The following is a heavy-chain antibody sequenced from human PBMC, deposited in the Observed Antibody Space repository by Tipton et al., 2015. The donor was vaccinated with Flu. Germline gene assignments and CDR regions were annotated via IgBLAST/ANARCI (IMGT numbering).Heavy chain of an antibody. CDR2: IYHSGST. Sequence: TLSLTCAVSGYSISSGYYWGWIRQPPGKGLEWIGSIYHSGSTYYNPSLKSRVTISVDTPKNQFSLKLSSVTAADTAVYYCARIGSSLRYFAWSTPCYFDYWGQGTLVTVSS. CDR1: GYSISSGYY. CDR3: ARIGSSLRYFAWSTPCYFDY. D-gene: IGHD3-9*01. J-gene: IGHJ4*02. V-gene: IGHV4-38-2*01.